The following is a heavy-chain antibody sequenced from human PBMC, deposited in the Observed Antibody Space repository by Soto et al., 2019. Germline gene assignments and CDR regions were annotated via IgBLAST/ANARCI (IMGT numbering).Heavy chain of an antibody. CDR1: GNTVRNYA. Sequence: ASVKVSCKASGNTVRNYAIHWVRQAPGQRLEWMGWINGGNGNTYYSEHFQGRVTFSRDTSAGTVYMQLSSPTSEATAVSHCARDDSGYSGSHYIGYFNYRGQGALVTV. D-gene: IGHD1-26*01. CDR3: ARDDSGYSGSHYIGYFNY. V-gene: IGHV1-3*01. J-gene: IGHJ4*02. CDR2: INGGNGNT.